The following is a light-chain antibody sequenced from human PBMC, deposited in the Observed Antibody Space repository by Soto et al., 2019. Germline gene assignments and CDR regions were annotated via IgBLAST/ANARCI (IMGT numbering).Light chain of an antibody. V-gene: IGLV2-14*01. CDR1: SGDIGSYNR. CDR3: SSYTNINTRAGV. CDR2: EVT. Sequence: QSALTQPASVSGSPGQSITISCTGTSGDIGSYNRVSWYQQHPGKAPKLIIYEVTDRPSGVSNRFSGSKSGNTASLTISGLQAEDEAEYYCSSYTNINTRAGVFGTGTTLTVL. J-gene: IGLJ1*01.